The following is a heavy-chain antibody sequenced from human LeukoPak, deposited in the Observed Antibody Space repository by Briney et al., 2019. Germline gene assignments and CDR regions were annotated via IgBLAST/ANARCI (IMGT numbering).Heavy chain of an antibody. D-gene: IGHD6-13*01. CDR3: AKEGIGAAGRRFDC. CDR2: IANTGGNT. CDR1: GFTFSSYG. J-gene: IGHJ4*02. Sequence: GGSLRLSCVASGFTFSSYGMNWVRQAPGKGLQWVSSIANTGGNTYYADSVRGRFTISRDNSKNTLYLQMNSLRDEDTAVYYCAKEGIGAAGRRFDCWGQGTPVTVSS. V-gene: IGHV3-23*01.